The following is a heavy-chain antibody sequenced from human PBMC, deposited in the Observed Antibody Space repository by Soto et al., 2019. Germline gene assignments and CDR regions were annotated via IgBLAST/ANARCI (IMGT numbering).Heavy chain of an antibody. CDR1: GDSIISSGNF. V-gene: IGHV4-4*02. J-gene: IGHJ5*02. D-gene: IGHD3-16*01. CDR3: ARGGLKNDL. CDR2: ISHSGTT. Sequence: SETLSLTCAVSGDSIISSGNFWSWVRQPPGKGLEWIGEISHSGTTNYNPSLTSRVTISIDKSKNQFSLKLSFVTAADTAVYYCARGGLKNDLWGQGTRVTVAS.